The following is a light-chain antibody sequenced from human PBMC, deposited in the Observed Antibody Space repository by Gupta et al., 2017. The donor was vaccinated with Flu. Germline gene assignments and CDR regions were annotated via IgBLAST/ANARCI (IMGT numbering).Light chain of an antibody. Sequence: QSLLTQPPSASGTPGQRVTIPCSGSSSNLGSDYVYWYQQVPGTAPKLLISRNNQRPSGVPDRFSGSKSGTSASLAISGLRSEDEADYYCAAWDDSLSVVVFGGGTKLTVL. CDR3: AAWDDSLSVVV. CDR1: SSNLGSDY. V-gene: IGLV1-47*01. J-gene: IGLJ2*01. CDR2: RNN.